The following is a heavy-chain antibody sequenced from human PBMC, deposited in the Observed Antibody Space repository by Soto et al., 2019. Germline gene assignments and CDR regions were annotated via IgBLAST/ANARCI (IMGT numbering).Heavy chain of an antibody. Sequence: QVQLQQWGAGLLKPSETLSLTCAVYGGSFNSYFGNWVRQPPGKGLEWIGEVTPSGGSNYNPSLKSRVTISKDTSKNQFSLKVTSVTAADTAVYYCTTSGRRWPDAFDIWAQGAMVTVSP. J-gene: IGHJ3*02. CDR2: VTPSGGS. CDR3: TTSGRRWPDAFDI. D-gene: IGHD2-15*01. V-gene: IGHV4-34*01. CDR1: GGSFNSYF.